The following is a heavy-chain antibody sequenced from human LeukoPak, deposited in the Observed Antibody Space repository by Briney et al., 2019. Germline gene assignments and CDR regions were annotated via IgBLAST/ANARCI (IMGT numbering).Heavy chain of an antibody. V-gene: IGHV4-4*07. D-gene: IGHD2-2*01. CDR1: GGSIRSYY. J-gene: IGHJ2*01. CDR3: ARDALYCSSTSCSRYWYFDL. CDR2: IYTSGST. Sequence: PSETLSLTCTVSGGSIRSYYWNWVRRPAGKGLEWIGRIYTSGSTNYNPSLKSRVTMSVDTSKNQFSLKLSSVTAADTAVYYCARDALYCSSTSCSRYWYFDLGGRGTLVTVSS.